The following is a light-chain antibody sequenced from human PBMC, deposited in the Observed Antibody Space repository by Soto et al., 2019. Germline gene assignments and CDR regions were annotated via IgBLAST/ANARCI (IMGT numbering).Light chain of an antibody. CDR2: WAS. CDR1: QSVLYNSNNKNY. J-gene: IGKJ4*01. Sequence: DIVMTQSPDSLAVSLGERATINCKSSQSVLYNSNNKNYLAWYQQKPGQPPNLLIYWASTRESGVPDRFSGSGSGTDFTLTIRSLQAEDVAVYYCQQYYSIPVTFGGGTKVEIK. CDR3: QQYYSIPVT. V-gene: IGKV4-1*01.